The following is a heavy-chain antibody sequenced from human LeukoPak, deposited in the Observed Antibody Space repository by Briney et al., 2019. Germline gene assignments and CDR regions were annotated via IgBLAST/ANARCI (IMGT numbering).Heavy chain of an antibody. CDR3: ARVLGRYSYSDY. CDR1: GGTFGSYA. CDR2: IIPIFGTT. D-gene: IGHD2-15*01. J-gene: IGHJ4*02. V-gene: IGHV1-69*13. Sequence: ASVTVSCKASGGTFGSYAITWVRQAPGEGLEWMGGIIPIFGTTNYAQKFQGRVTISADESTGTAYMELRSLRSDDTAVYYCARVLGRYSYSDYWGQGTLVTVSS.